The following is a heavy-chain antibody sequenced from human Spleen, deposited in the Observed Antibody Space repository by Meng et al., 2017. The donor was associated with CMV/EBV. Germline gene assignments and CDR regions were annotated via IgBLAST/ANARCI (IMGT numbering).Heavy chain of an antibody. Sequence: SLKISCAASGFTFDDYAMHWVRQAPGKGLEWVSGISWNSGSIGYADSVKGRFTISRDNAKNSLFLQMYSLRAEDTAVYYCARDYRSIAARRPNWYFDLWGRGTLVTVSS. J-gene: IGHJ2*01. CDR1: GFTFDDYA. CDR3: ARDYRSIAARRPNWYFDL. V-gene: IGHV3-9*01. CDR2: ISWNSGSI. D-gene: IGHD6-6*01.